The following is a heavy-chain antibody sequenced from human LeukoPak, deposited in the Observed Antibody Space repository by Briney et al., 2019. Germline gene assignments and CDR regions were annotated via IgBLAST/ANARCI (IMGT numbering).Heavy chain of an antibody. Sequence: PSETLSLTCAVYGGSFSGYYWSWIRQPPGKGLEWIREINHSGSTNYNPSLKSRVTISVDTSKNQFSLKLSSVTAADTAVYYCARGTAVAGGDYWGQGTLVTASS. V-gene: IGHV4-34*01. CDR1: GGSFSGYY. CDR2: INHSGST. CDR3: ARGTAVAGGDY. D-gene: IGHD6-19*01. J-gene: IGHJ4*02.